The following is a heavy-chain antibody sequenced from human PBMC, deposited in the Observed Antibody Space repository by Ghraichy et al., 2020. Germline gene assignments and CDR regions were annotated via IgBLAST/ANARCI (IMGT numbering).Heavy chain of an antibody. D-gene: IGHD6-6*01. CDR3: AREGISGRPNVFDI. CDR1: GASISNYY. Sequence: SETLSLTCTVAGASISNYYWSWIRQTAGKGLEWIGRIWSSGSSNYSPSLESRVTMSVDPSKNQFSLKLNSVTAADAAVYFCAREGISGRPNVFDIWGQGTMVTFSS. J-gene: IGHJ3*02. V-gene: IGHV4-4*07. CDR2: IWSSGSS.